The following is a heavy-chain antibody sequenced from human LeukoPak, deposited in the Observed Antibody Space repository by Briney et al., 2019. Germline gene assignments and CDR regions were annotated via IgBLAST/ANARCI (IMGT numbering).Heavy chain of an antibody. J-gene: IGHJ4*02. CDR2: IYTSGST. CDR1: GGSISSGSYY. D-gene: IGHD5/OR15-5a*01. CDR3: ARVSFYDPHTIGD. Sequence: SETLSLTCTVSGGSISSGSYYWSWIRQPAGKGLEWFGRIYTSGSTNYNPSLKSRVTISVDTSKNQFSLKLSSVTAADTAVYYRARVSFYDPHTIGDWGQGTLVTVSS. V-gene: IGHV4-61*02.